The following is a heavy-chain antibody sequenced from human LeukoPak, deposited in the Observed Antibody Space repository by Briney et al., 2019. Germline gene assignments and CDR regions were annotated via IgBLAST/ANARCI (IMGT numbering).Heavy chain of an antibody. CDR3: ARSSYFDY. CDR1: GFTFSSYE. CDR2: ITSGGSTI. D-gene: IGHD1-26*01. J-gene: IGHJ4*02. V-gene: IGHV3-48*03. Sequence: GGSLRLSCAASGFTFSSYEMNWVRQAPGKGLEWLSYITSGGSTIYYADSVKGQFTISRDNAKNSLYLQMNSLRAGDTAVYYCARSSYFDYWGRGTLVAVSS.